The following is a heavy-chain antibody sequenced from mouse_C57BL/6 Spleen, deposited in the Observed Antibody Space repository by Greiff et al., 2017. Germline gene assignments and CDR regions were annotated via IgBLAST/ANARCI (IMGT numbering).Heavy chain of an antibody. CDR1: GYAFSSSW. CDR2: IYPGDGDT. CDR3: ARWLLRGGYFDV. D-gene: IGHD2-3*01. J-gene: IGHJ1*03. Sequence: QVQLKQSGPELVKPGASVKISCKASGYAFSSSWMNWVKQRPGKGLEWIGRIYPGDGDTNYNGKFKGKATLTADKSSSTAYMQLSSLTSEDSAVYFCARWLLRGGYFDVWGTGTTVTVSS. V-gene: IGHV1-82*01.